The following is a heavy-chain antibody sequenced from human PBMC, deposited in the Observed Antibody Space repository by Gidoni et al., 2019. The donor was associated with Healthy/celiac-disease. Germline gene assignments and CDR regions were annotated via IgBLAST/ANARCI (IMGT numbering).Heavy chain of an antibody. CDR3: ARGGGFGELFY. D-gene: IGHD3-10*01. CDR1: GGSFSGYY. CDR2: INHSGST. V-gene: IGHV4-34*01. J-gene: IGHJ4*02. Sequence: QVQLQQWGAGLLKPSETLSLTCAVYGGSFSGYYWSWIRQPPGKGLEWIGEINHSGSTNYNPSLKSRVTISVDTSKNQFSLKLSSVTAADTAVYYCARGGGFGELFYWGQGTLVTVSS.